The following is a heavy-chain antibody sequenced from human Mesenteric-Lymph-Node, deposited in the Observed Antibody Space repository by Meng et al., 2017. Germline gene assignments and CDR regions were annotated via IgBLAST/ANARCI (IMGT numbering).Heavy chain of an antibody. CDR3: AHRTAYDSKFDY. CDR1: GFSLSTSGVG. J-gene: IGHJ4*02. D-gene: IGHD3-22*01. Sequence: QTTLKESGPTLVKPTQTLTLTCTFAGFSLSTSGVGVGWIRQPPGKALEWLALIYWDDDKRYSPSLKTRLTITEDTSKNQVVLTMTNMDPVDTATYYCAHRTAYDSKFDYWGQGTLVTVSS. V-gene: IGHV2-5*02. CDR2: IYWDDDK.